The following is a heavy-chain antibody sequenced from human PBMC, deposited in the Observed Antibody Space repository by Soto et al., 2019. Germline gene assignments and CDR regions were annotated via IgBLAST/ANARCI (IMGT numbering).Heavy chain of an antibody. J-gene: IGHJ5*02. Sequence: PSETLSLTCTVSGGSISSGGYYWSWIRQRPGKGLEWIGYIYYSGSTYYNPSLKSRVTISVDTSKNQFSLKLSSVTAADTAVYYCARELVIKNNWFDPWGQGTLVTVSS. D-gene: IGHD3-9*01. CDR2: IYYSGST. CDR1: GGSISSGGYY. CDR3: ARELVIKNNWFDP. V-gene: IGHV4-31*03.